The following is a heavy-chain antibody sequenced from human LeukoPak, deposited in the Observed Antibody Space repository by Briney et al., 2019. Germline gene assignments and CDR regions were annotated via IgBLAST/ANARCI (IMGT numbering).Heavy chain of an antibody. CDR2: IWYDGSNK. CDR1: GFTFSSYG. Sequence: PGRSLRLSCAASGFTFSSYGMHWVRQAPGKGLEWVAVIWYDGSNKYYADSVKGRFTISRDNSKNTLYLQMNSLRAEDTAVYYCARQTSGYPWYFDYWGQGTLVTVSS. D-gene: IGHD3-22*01. CDR3: ARQTSGYPWYFDY. J-gene: IGHJ4*02. V-gene: IGHV3-33*01.